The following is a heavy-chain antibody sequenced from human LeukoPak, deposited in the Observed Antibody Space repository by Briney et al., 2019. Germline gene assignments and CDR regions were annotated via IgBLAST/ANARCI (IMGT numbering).Heavy chain of an antibody. D-gene: IGHD3-10*01. Sequence: PSETLSLTCTVSGGSISSYYWSWIRQPAGKGLEWIGRIYASGSTNYNPSLKSRVTMSVDTSKNQFSLKLNSVAAADTAVYYCARDDHNSGVDNWGQGTLVTVAS. J-gene: IGHJ4*02. CDR3: ARDDHNSGVDN. CDR1: GGSISSYY. CDR2: IYASGST. V-gene: IGHV4-4*07.